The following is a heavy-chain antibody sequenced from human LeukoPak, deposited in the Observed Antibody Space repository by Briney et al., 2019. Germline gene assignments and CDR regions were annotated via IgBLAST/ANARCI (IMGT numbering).Heavy chain of an antibody. Sequence: SETLSLTCTVSGGSISSSSYYWDWVRQHPGMGLEWIGYIHHSGSAYYNPSLKSRVTISVDTSKNQFSLKLSSVTAADTATYYCARAGGGRFDPWGQGNLVIVSS. V-gene: IGHV4-31*03. CDR1: GGSISSSSYY. CDR2: IHHSGSA. J-gene: IGHJ5*02. D-gene: IGHD3-10*01. CDR3: ARAGGGRFDP.